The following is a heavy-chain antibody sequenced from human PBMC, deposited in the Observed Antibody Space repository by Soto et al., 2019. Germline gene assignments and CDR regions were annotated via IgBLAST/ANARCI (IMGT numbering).Heavy chain of an antibody. CDR3: ARENYDSSGYYYDY. J-gene: IGHJ4*02. V-gene: IGHV3-21*01. CDR2: ISSSSSYI. Sequence: GGSLRLSCAASGFTFSSYSMNWVRQAPGKGLEWVSSISSSSSYIYYADSVKGRSTISRDNAKNSLYLQMNSLRAEDTAVYYCARENYDSSGYYYDYWGQGTLVTVSS. CDR1: GFTFSSYS. D-gene: IGHD3-22*01.